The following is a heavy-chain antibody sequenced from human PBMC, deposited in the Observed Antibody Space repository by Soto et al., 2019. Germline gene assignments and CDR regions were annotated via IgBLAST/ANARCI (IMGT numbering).Heavy chain of an antibody. Sequence: SVKVSCKASGGTFSSYAISWVRQAPGQGLEWMGGIIPIFGTANYAQKFQGRVTITADESTSTAYMELSSLRSEDTAVYCCARDHYDYPEGFQHWGQGXLVTVSS. CDR1: GGTFSSYA. V-gene: IGHV1-69*13. CDR3: ARDHYDYPEGFQH. D-gene: IGHD3-16*01. CDR2: IIPIFGTA. J-gene: IGHJ1*01.